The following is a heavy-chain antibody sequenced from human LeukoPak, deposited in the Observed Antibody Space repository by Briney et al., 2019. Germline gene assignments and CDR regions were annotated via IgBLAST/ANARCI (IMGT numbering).Heavy chain of an antibody. CDR3: ARGIPGYCSSTSCYSPPSYYYYYMDV. CDR2: ISYDGSNK. Sequence: GGSLRLSCAASGFTFSSYAMSWVRQAPGKGLEWVAVISYDGSNKYYADSVKGRFTISRDNSKNTLYLQMNSLRAEDTAVYYCARGIPGYCSSTSCYSPPSYYYYYMDVWGKGTTVTVSS. CDR1: GFTFSSYA. V-gene: IGHV3-30-3*01. J-gene: IGHJ6*03. D-gene: IGHD2-2*02.